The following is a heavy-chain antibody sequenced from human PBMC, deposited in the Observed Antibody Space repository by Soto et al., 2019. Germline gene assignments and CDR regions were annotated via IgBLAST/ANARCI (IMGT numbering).Heavy chain of an antibody. CDR1: GGSISSGGYY. CDR2: IYYSGST. D-gene: IGHD6-6*01. Sequence: QVQLQESGPGLVKPSQTLSLTCTVSGGSISSGGYYWSWIRQHPGKGLEWIGYIYYSGSTYFNPSLKSRVTISVDTSKNQFSLKLSSVTAADTAVYSCARDSSLNWFDPWGQGTLVTVSS. CDR3: ARDSSLNWFDP. V-gene: IGHV4-31*03. J-gene: IGHJ5*02.